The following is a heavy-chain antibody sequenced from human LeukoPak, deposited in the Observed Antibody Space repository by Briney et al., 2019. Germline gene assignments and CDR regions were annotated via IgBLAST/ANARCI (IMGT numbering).Heavy chain of an antibody. CDR3: ALLAVASDFDY. J-gene: IGHJ4*02. CDR2: ISSSGTTI. D-gene: IGHD6-19*01. V-gene: IGHV3-48*03. CDR1: GFPFSIYE. Sequence: PGGSLRLSCAVSGFPFSIYEMKGARQAPGKGREGGSNISSSGTTIYYADSVKGRFSISRDNAKSSLYLQMNSLRVEDTAVYYCALLAVASDFDYWGQGALVTVSS.